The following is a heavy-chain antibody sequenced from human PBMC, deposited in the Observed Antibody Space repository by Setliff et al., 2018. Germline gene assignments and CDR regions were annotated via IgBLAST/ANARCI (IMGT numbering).Heavy chain of an antibody. CDR2: IIPILGIA. V-gene: IGHV1-69*10. J-gene: IGHJ6*02. D-gene: IGHD3-10*01. CDR1: GGTFSSYA. CDR3: ARGSPLHYYNGMDV. Sequence: SVKVSCKASGGTFSSYAISWVRQAPGQGLEWMGGIIPILGIANYAQKFQGRVTITADTSTSTAYMELRSLRSDDTAVYYCARGSPLHYYNGMDVWGHGTTVTVSS.